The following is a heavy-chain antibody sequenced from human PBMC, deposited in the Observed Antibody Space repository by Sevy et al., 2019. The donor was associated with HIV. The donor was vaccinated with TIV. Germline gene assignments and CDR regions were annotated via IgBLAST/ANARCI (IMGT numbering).Heavy chain of an antibody. J-gene: IGHJ4*02. Sequence: SETLSLTCIVSDYSISSGYWWDWFRRPPGKGLEWIGAIYYRGDTQYTRSLKSRVTISADTSKNQFSLRLTSMTAADTAIYYCASHDWGRQDYWGQGTLVTVSS. V-gene: IGHV4-38-2*02. D-gene: IGHD7-27*01. CDR1: DYSISSGYW. CDR3: ASHDWGRQDY. CDR2: IYYRGDT.